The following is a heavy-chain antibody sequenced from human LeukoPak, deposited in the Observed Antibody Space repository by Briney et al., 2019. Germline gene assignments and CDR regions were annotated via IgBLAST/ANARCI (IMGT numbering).Heavy chain of an antibody. Sequence: SETLSLTCTVSGGSISSSSYYWGWIRQPPGKGLEWIGSIYYSGSTYYNPSLKSRVTISVDTSKNQFSLKLSSVTAADTAVYYCARLFSAGYYGSGRTGEFDPWGQGTLVTVSS. D-gene: IGHD3-10*01. CDR2: IYYSGST. CDR1: GGSISSSSYY. V-gene: IGHV4-39*07. CDR3: ARLFSAGYYGSGRTGEFDP. J-gene: IGHJ5*02.